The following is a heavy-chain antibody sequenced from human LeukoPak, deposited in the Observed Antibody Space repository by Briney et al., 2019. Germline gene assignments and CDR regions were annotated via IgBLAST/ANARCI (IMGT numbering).Heavy chain of an antibody. Sequence: PSETLSLTCTVSGGSISSSSYYWGWIRQPPGKGLEWIGSIYYSGSTYYNPSLKSRVTISVDTSKNQFSLKLSSVTAADTAVYYCARIFMAAAGISWFDPWGQGTLVTVSS. CDR3: ARIFMAAAGISWFDP. D-gene: IGHD6-13*01. V-gene: IGHV4-39*01. CDR1: GGSISSSSYY. CDR2: IYYSGST. J-gene: IGHJ5*02.